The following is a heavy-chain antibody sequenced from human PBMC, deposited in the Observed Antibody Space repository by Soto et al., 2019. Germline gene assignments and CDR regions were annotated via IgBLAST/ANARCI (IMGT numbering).Heavy chain of an antibody. Sequence: GASVKVSCKASGGTFSSYAISWVRQAPGQGLEWMGGIIPIFGTANYAQKFQGRVTITADESTSTAYMELSSLRSEDTAVYYCARVATVTTYGTVPYYYRMDVWGQGTTVTVSS. V-gene: IGHV1-69*13. CDR2: IIPIFGTA. D-gene: IGHD4-17*01. CDR1: GGTFSSYA. CDR3: ARVATVTTYGTVPYYYRMDV. J-gene: IGHJ6*02.